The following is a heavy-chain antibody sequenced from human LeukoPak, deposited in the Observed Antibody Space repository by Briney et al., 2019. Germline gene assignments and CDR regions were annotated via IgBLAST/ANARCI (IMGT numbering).Heavy chain of an antibody. D-gene: IGHD6-13*01. CDR3: VKGYSNNWYLTDY. CDR1: GFTFSSYA. Sequence: GGSLRLSCAASGFTFSSYAMSWVRQAPGKGLEWVSAISGGGDITNYADSVKGRFTIARDNYKNTLYLQMNNLRAEDTAVYYCVKGYSNNWYLTDYWGQGTLVTVSS. CDR2: ISGGGDIT. V-gene: IGHV3-23*01. J-gene: IGHJ4*02.